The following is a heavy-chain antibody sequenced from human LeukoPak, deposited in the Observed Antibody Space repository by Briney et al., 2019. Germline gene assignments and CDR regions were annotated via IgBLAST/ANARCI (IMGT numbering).Heavy chain of an antibody. Sequence: GGSLGLSCAAYGFIFDNYAMHWVRQAPGKGLEWVSGISWNSGRIGYADSVKGRFTISRDNAKNSLYLQMNSLRAEDTAVYYCARDAVITMVRGVPPQPSYYYYGMDVWGQGTTVTVSS. CDR1: GFIFDNYA. J-gene: IGHJ6*02. CDR3: ARDAVITMVRGVPPQPSYYYYGMDV. D-gene: IGHD3-10*01. CDR2: ISWNSGRI. V-gene: IGHV3-9*01.